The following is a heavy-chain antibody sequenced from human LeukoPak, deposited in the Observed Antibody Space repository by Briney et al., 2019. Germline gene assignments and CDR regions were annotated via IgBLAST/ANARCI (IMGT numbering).Heavy chain of an antibody. CDR3: ARVRRTFYYYMDV. V-gene: IGHV4-38-2*02. CDR1: GYSISSGYY. Sequence: ASETLSLTCTVSGYSISSGYYWGWIRQPPGKGLEWIGNIFHSGSTYYNPSLKSRVTISLDTSKNQFSLKLSSVTAADTAVYYCARVRRTFYYYMDVWGKGTTVTVSS. CDR2: IFHSGST. D-gene: IGHD1-14*01. J-gene: IGHJ6*03.